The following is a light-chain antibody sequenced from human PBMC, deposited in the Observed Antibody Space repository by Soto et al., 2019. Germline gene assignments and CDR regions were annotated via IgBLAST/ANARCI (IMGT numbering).Light chain of an antibody. V-gene: IGKV3-20*01. J-gene: IGKJ1*01. CDR3: QQYGSSSGT. Sequence: EIVLTQSPGTLSLSPGERATLSCRASQSVSSSYLAWYQQKPGQAPRLLIYGASSRATGIPDRFSGSGSGRDFALAISRLEPEDFAVCYCQQYGSSSGTFGQGTKVEIK. CDR1: QSVSSSY. CDR2: GAS.